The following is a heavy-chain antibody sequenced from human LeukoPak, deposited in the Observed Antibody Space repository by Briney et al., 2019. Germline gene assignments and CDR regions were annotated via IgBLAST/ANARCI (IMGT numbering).Heavy chain of an antibody. V-gene: IGHV3-23*01. CDR1: GFTFSIYA. D-gene: IGHD3-16*01. Sequence: GGSLRLSCAASGFTFSIYAMSWVRQAPGKGLEWVSVISARGDSTYYADSVKGRFTISRDNSKNTLYLQMNTLRTEDTAVIYCARGAPPDYWGQGTLVTVSS. J-gene: IGHJ4*02. CDR3: ARGAPPDY. CDR2: ISARGDST.